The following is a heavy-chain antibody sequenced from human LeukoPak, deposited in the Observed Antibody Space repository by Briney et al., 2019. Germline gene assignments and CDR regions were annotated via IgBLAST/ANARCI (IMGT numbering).Heavy chain of an antibody. CDR1: GGSISSSSYN. J-gene: IGHJ6*03. D-gene: IGHD1-7*01. CDR2: IYYSGST. CDR3: ARSYNWNYLASLYYYYYMDV. Sequence: PSETLSLTCTVSGGSISSSSYNWGWIRQPPGKGLEWIGSIYYSGSTYYNPSLKRRATISVDTSKSQFSLKLSSVTAAETAVYYCARSYNWNYLASLYYYYYMDVWGQGTTVTVSS. V-gene: IGHV4-39*07.